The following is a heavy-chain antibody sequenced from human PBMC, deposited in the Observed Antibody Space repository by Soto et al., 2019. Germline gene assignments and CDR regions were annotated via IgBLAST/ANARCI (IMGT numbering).Heavy chain of an antibody. Sequence: GGSLRPSCEVSGFTLTSYGMNWVRQAPDKGLEWVSTIGRGGDTFYADSVRGRFTISRDNSKNTLFLQMNSLRAEDTALYFCAKDGTTAGIHYYGMDIWGQGTTVTVSS. J-gene: IGHJ6*02. CDR1: GFTLTSYG. CDR3: AKDGTTAGIHYYGMDI. D-gene: IGHD1-1*01. CDR2: IGRGGDT. V-gene: IGHV3-23*01.